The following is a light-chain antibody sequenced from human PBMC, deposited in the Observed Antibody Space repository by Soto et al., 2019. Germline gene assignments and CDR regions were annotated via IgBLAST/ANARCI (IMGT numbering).Light chain of an antibody. CDR2: LGS. V-gene: IGKV2-28*01. Sequence: DIVMTQSPLSLPVIPGEPASISCRSSQSLLHSNGYNYLDWYLQKPGQSPQLLIYLGSNRASGVPDRFSGSGSGTDLTLKISRVEAEDVGVYYCMQALQTPYTFGQGTKLEIK. CDR3: MQALQTPYT. CDR1: QSLLHSNGYNY. J-gene: IGKJ2*01.